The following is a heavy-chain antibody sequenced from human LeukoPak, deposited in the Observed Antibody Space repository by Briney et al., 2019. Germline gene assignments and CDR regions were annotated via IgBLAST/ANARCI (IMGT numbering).Heavy chain of an antibody. CDR1: GSTFSRSW. Sequence: GGSLRLSCAASGSTFSRSWMTWVRQAPGKGLEWVASINEDGSEIHYVDSVKGRFTISRDNAKDSLYLQMNSLTAEATAMYDCAKRRPMVRGVMGYYDDMDVCGKGTTGTTSS. J-gene: IGHJ6*03. D-gene: IGHD3-10*01. V-gene: IGHV3-7*01. CDR2: INEDGSEI. CDR3: AKRRPMVRGVMGYYDDMDV.